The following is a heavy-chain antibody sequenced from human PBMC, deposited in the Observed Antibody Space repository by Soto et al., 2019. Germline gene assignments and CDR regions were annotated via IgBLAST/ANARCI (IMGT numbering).Heavy chain of an antibody. CDR3: AREEIFEGIIFDAFDI. CDR2: IYDDGST. D-gene: IGHD3-10*01. V-gene: IGHV3-66*01. Sequence: GGSLRLSCAASGFTVSSDYMSWVRQAPGKGLEWVSIIYDDGSTNYADSVKGRFSISRSNSKNTLYLQMNSLRAEDTAVYYCAREEIFEGIIFDAFDIWGQGTMVTVS. J-gene: IGHJ3*02. CDR1: GFTVSSDY.